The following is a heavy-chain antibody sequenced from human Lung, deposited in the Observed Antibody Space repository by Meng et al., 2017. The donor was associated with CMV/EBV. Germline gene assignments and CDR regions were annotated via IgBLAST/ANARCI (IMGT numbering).Heavy chain of an antibody. CDR3: VGEREDVSSGVYFRH. J-gene: IGHJ1*01. Sequence: DQREQVVGRVKNPGALVKASFKAVGYTFTSDCIWWWRQDPRGRLVWMGWISAYNGNTNYAQKLQGRVTMTTDTSTSTAYMELRTLRSDDTAVYYCVGEREDVSSGVYFRHWGQGTLVTVSS. D-gene: IGHD2-15*01. CDR1: GYTFTSDC. CDR2: ISAYNGNT. V-gene: IGHV1-18*01.